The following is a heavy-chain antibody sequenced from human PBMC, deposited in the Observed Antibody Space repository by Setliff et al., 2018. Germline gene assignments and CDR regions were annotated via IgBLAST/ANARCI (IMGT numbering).Heavy chain of an antibody. CDR3: ARLVRYCTRTACQKVAGDES. D-gene: IGHD2-8*01. CDR1: GFRFSDLY. V-gene: IGHV3-11*01. CDR2: ISGDGNTV. J-gene: IGHJ5*01. Sequence: PGGSLRLSCAASGFRFSDLYMSWVRQVPGKGLEWLSKISGDGNTVYYADSVRGRFTISRDNAKNSLYLQMSSLRADDTAVYYCARLVRYCTRTACQKVAGDESWGQGTLVTVSS.